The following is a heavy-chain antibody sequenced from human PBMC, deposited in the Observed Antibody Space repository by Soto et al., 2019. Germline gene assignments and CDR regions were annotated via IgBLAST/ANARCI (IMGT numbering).Heavy chain of an antibody. CDR3: ARLGGYYQAFDS. Sequence: TSETLSLTCTVSGGSISSYYWSWIRQPPGKGLEWIGYIYYSGSTNYNPSLKSRVTISIDASKSQFSLDLRSVTAADTAVYYCARLGGYYQAFDSWGHGALVTVSS. CDR2: IYYSGST. V-gene: IGHV4-59*08. D-gene: IGHD3-22*01. J-gene: IGHJ4*01. CDR1: GGSISSYY.